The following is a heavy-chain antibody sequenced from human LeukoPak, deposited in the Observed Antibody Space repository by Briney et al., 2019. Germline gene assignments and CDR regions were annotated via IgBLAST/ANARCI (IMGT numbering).Heavy chain of an antibody. J-gene: IGHJ6*02. Sequence: GASVKVSCKASGDTFTSYGISWVRQAPGQGLKWMGWSSAYNGNTNYAQKLQGRVTMTTDTSTSTAYMALRSLRSDDTDVYYSARDLYYYILTGWAYYYGMDVWVQGTTVTVSS. CDR1: GDTFTSYG. CDR2: SSAYNGNT. CDR3: ARDLYYYILTGWAYYYGMDV. V-gene: IGHV1-18*01. D-gene: IGHD3-9*01.